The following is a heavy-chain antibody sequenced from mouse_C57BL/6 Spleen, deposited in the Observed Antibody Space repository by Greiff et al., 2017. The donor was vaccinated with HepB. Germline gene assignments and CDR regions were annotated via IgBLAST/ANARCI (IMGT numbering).Heavy chain of an antibody. J-gene: IGHJ2*01. CDR1: GYTFTSYW. V-gene: IGHV1-55*01. Sequence: QVQLQQPGAELVKPGASVKMSCKASGYTFTSYWITWVKQRPGQGLEWIGDIYPGSGSTNYNEKFKSKATLTVDTSSSTAYMQLSSLTSEDSAVYYCAIITTVVEGHYFDYWGQGTTLTVSS. CDR2: IYPGSGST. D-gene: IGHD1-1*01. CDR3: AIITTVVEGHYFDY.